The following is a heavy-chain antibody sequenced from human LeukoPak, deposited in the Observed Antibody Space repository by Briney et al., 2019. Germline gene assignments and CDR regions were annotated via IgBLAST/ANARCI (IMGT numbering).Heavy chain of an antibody. Sequence: ASVKVSCKVSGYTLTELSMHWVRQAPGKGLEWMGGFDPEDGETIYAQKFQGRVTMTEDTSTDTAYMELSSLRSEDMAVYYCATSSYDTDQPQTGWFDPWGQGTLVTVSS. CDR1: GYTLTELS. J-gene: IGHJ5*02. V-gene: IGHV1-24*01. D-gene: IGHD3-22*01. CDR3: ATSSYDTDQPQTGWFDP. CDR2: FDPEDGET.